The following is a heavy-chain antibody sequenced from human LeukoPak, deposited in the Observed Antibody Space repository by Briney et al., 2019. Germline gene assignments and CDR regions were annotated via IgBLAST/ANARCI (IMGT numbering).Heavy chain of an antibody. CDR2: IIPIFGTA. Sequence: GASVKVSCKASGGTFSSYAISWVRQAPGQGLEWMGGIIPIFGTANYAQKFQGRVTITTDESTSTAYMELSSLRSEDTAVYYCARGSWVVTSLPDTGDAFDIWGQGTMVTVSS. CDR3: ARGSWVVTSLPDTGDAFDI. V-gene: IGHV1-69*05. CDR1: GGTFSSYA. D-gene: IGHD4-23*01. J-gene: IGHJ3*02.